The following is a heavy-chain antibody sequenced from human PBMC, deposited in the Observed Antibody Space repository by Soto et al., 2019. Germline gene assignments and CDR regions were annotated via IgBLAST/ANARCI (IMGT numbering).Heavy chain of an antibody. Sequence: QVQLVESGGGVVQPGWSLRLSCAASGFTFSDYGMHWVRQAPGEGLQWVAVIWFDGSNEHYADSVKGRFTISRDNSKNTLYLQMYSLRAGDTDVYYCERGSLYCSSTSCSYGMDVWGQGTTVTVSS. CDR3: ERGSLYCSSTSCSYGMDV. D-gene: IGHD2-15*01. J-gene: IGHJ6*02. V-gene: IGHV3-33*01. CDR1: GFTFSDYG. CDR2: IWFDGSNE.